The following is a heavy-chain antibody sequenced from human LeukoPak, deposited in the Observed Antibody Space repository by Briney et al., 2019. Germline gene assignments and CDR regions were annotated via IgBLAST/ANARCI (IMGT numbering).Heavy chain of an antibody. CDR2: ISSSSSYI. D-gene: IGHD5-18*01. Sequence: GSLRLSCAASGFTFSSYSMNWVRQAPGKGLEWVSSISSSSSYIYYADSVKGRFTISRDNAKNSLYLQMNSLRAEDTAVYYCARETRGGYSYGYYYYYGMDVWGQGTTVTVSS. J-gene: IGHJ6*02. V-gene: IGHV3-21*01. CDR1: GFTFSSYS. CDR3: ARETRGGYSYGYYYYYGMDV.